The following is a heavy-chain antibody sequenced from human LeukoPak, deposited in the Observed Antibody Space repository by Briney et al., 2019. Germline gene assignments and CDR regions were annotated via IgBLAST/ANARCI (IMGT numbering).Heavy chain of an antibody. J-gene: IGHJ4*02. CDR3: ARHNDWDGSGSHFDY. CDR2: IYYSGST. CDR1: GGPISSTSNY. Sequence: SETLSLTCTVSGGPISSTSNYWGWIRQPPGEGLEWIGSIYYSGSTYYNPSLKSRVTISVDTSKNQFSLKLSSVTAADTAVYYCARHNDWDGSGSHFDYWGQGTLVTVSS. V-gene: IGHV4-39*01. D-gene: IGHD3-10*01.